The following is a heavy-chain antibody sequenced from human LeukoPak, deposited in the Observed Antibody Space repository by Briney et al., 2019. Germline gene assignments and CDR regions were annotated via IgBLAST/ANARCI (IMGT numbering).Heavy chain of an antibody. J-gene: IGHJ4*02. CDR2: MYYSGST. CDR1: GGSISSSGYY. CDR3: YTTAGGRSH. Sequence: SETLSLTCTVSGGSISSSGYYWGWIRQPPGKGLEWIGSMYYSGSTNYNPSVKSRVTISADTSRNQFSLNLSSVTAADTAVYYCYTTAGGRSHWGQGTLVTVSS. V-gene: IGHV4-39*01. D-gene: IGHD2-2*02.